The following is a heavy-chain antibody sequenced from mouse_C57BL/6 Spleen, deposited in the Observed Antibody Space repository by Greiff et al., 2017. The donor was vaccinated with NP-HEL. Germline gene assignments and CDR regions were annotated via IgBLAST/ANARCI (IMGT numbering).Heavy chain of an antibody. V-gene: IGHV1-64*01. Sequence: QVQLQQSGAELVKPGASVKLSCKASGYTFTSYWMHWVKQRPGQGLEWIGMIHPNSGSTNYNEKFKSKATLTVDKSSSTAYMQLSSLTSEDSAVDYCARDYYGSSYGYFDYWGQGTTLTVSS. J-gene: IGHJ2*01. CDR3: ARDYYGSSYGYFDY. CDR1: GYTFTSYW. CDR2: IHPNSGST. D-gene: IGHD1-1*01.